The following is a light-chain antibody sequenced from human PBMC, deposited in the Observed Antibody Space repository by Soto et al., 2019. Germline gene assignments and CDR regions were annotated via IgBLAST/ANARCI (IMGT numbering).Light chain of an antibody. CDR2: EVT. CDR1: SNDVGRYNY. Sequence: QSALTQPASVSGSPGQSITISCTGTSNDVGRYNYVSWHQQHPGKAPKLMIFEVTNRPSGVSNRFSGSKSGNTASLTISGLQAEDEADYYCTSYTTSSTWVFGGGTKVTVL. CDR3: TSYTTSSTWV. J-gene: IGLJ3*02. V-gene: IGLV2-14*01.